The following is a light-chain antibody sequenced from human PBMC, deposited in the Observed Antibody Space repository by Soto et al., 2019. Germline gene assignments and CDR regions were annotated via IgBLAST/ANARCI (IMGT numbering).Light chain of an antibody. CDR2: DVS. V-gene: IGLV2-11*01. CDR3: CSYAGSYTVV. CDR1: SSDVGGYNY. J-gene: IGLJ2*01. Sequence: QSVLTQPRSVSGSPGQSVTISCTGTSSDVGGYNYVSWYQQHPGKAPKLMIYDVSKRPSGVPDRFSDSKSGNTASLTISGRQAEEEADYYCCSYAGSYTVVFGGGTQLTVL.